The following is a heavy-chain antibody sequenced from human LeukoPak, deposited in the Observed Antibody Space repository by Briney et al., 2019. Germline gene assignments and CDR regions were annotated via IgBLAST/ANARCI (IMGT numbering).Heavy chain of an antibody. CDR2: ISFDGSEK. CDR1: GFTFRSYG. CDR3: AKDRVSSGWYEYYQY. V-gene: IGHV3-30*18. Sequence: GGSLRLSCAASGFTFRSYGMNWVRQAPGKGPEWVAVISFDGSEKYYADSVKGRFTISRDNSKNTLYLQMNSLRAEDTAVYYCAKDRVSSGWYEYYQYWGQGTLVTVSS. J-gene: IGHJ1*01. D-gene: IGHD6-19*01.